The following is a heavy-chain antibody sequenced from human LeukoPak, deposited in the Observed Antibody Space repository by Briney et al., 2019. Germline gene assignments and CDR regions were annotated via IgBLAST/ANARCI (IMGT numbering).Heavy chain of an antibody. CDR2: IRNDGSNK. CDR1: GFTFSSYG. CDR3: AKDIGFGTDGDAFYM. Sequence: GGSPRLSCAASGFTFSSYGMNWVRQAPGKGRDWVAFIRNDGSNKYYADSVKGRFTISRDSSRVYLQMTSLRAEDTALYYCAKDIGFGTDGDAFYMWGQGTMVTVSS. V-gene: IGHV3-30*02. D-gene: IGHD3-10*01. J-gene: IGHJ3*02.